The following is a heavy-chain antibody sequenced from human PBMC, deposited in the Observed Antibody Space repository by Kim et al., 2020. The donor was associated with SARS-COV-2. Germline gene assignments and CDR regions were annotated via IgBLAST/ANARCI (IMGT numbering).Heavy chain of an antibody. Sequence: GGSLRLSCAASGFTFTNYAMNWVRQAPGKGLEWVSAITGSGGKTYYADSVKGRFSVSRDTSKNTLYLQINSLRAEDTAVYYCAVWFGDIQSGNWGQGTLVTVSS. CDR1: GFTFTNYA. CDR3: AVWFGDIQSGN. J-gene: IGHJ4*02. CDR2: ITGSGGKT. V-gene: IGHV3-23*01. D-gene: IGHD3-10*01.